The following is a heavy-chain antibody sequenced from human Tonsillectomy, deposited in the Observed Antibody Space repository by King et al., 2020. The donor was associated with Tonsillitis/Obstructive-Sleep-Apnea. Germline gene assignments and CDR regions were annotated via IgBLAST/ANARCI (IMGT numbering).Heavy chain of an antibody. CDR2: IKRKTDGGTT. CDR3: TTDLAVQGAINAFDI. Sequence: VQLVEFGGGLVKPGGSLRLSCAASGFIFTNAWMNWVRQAPGKGLEWVGRIKRKTDGGTTHYAAPVKGRFTISRDDSKTRLYLQMNSLKTEDTAVYYCTTDLAVQGAINAFDIWGQGTMVTVSS. V-gene: IGHV3-15*07. D-gene: IGHD2-21*01. J-gene: IGHJ3*02. CDR1: GFIFTNAW.